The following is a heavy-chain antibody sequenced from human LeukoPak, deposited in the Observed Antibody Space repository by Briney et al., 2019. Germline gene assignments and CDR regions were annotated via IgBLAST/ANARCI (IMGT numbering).Heavy chain of an antibody. CDR1: GFTFSSYV. D-gene: IGHD1-26*01. V-gene: IGHV3-30*18. CDR3: AKELLSGSYYLEDAFDI. Sequence: GGALRLSCAASGFTFSSYVMHWVRQAPGKGLEWGAVISYDGSNKYYADSVKGRFTTSRENSKNPMYLQMNSLRAEDTAVYYCAKELLSGSYYLEDAFDIWGPGTMVTVSS. J-gene: IGHJ3*02. CDR2: ISYDGSNK.